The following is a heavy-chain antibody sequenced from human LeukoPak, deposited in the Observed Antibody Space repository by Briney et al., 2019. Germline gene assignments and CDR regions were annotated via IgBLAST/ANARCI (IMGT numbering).Heavy chain of an antibody. D-gene: IGHD3-22*01. CDR1: GFTFSSSA. J-gene: IGHJ4*02. CDR3: AKGDIYYDSID. Sequence: GRSLRLSCAASGFTFSSSAMSWVRQVPGKGLEWVSGISASGGSTYYADSVRGRFTISRDNSKNTLYVQMNSLRDEDTAVYYCAKGDIYYDSIDWGQGTLVTVSS. V-gene: IGHV3-23*01. CDR2: ISASGGST.